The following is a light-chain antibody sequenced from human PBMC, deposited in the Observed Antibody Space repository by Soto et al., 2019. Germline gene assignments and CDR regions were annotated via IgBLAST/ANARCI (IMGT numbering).Light chain of an antibody. CDR2: GAS. CDR3: QQYGSSPT. CDR1: QSLSSSY. J-gene: IGKJ4*01. Sequence: EIVLTQSPGTLSLSPGERATLSCRASQSLSSSYLAWYQQKPGQAPRLLIYGASSRATGIPDRFSGSGSGTDFTLTISRLEPEDFAVYYCQQYGSSPTFGGGTKVDI. V-gene: IGKV3-20*01.